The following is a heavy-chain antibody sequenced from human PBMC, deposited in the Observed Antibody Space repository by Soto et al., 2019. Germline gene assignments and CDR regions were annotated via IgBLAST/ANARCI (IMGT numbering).Heavy chain of an antibody. D-gene: IGHD3-3*01. CDR2: IYYSGST. CDR1: GVSINSFVYY. Sequence: SETLSLTCTVSGVSINSFVYYWSCIRQHPGKGLELIGYIYYSGSTYYNPSLKSRVTISVDTSKNQFSLKLTSVTAADTAVYFCARDQTIFGIITVFEYWGQGTMVTVSS. J-gene: IGHJ4*02. V-gene: IGHV4-31*03. CDR3: ARDQTIFGIITVFEY.